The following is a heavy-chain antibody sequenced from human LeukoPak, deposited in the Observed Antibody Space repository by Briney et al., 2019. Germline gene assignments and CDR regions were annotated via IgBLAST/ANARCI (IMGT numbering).Heavy chain of an antibody. CDR2: IYSDGST. V-gene: IGHV3-53*01. Sequence: GGSLRLSCAASGFIVSGDSMSWVRQAPGKGLEWVSVIYSDGSTYYADSVKGRFTISRDNSKNTLDLQMTGLRAEDTAVYYCARERGRGRDSPWFDYWGQGTLVTVSS. D-gene: IGHD1-26*01. CDR3: ARERGRGRDSPWFDY. J-gene: IGHJ4*02. CDR1: GFIVSGDS.